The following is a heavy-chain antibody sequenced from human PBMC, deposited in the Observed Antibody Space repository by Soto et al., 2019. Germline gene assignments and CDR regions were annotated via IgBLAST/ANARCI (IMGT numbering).Heavy chain of an antibody. J-gene: IGHJ4*02. CDR2: IIPILGIA. V-gene: IGHV1-69*02. CDR1: GGTFSSYT. Sequence: QVQLVQSGAEVKKPGSSVKVSCKASGGTFSSYTISWVRQAPGQGLEWMGRIIPILGIANYAQKFQGRVKVNSDKTQGHGQLEARRLGFEDKGLEFCSGGRGGGGENYWGQGTLVTVSS. CDR3: SGGRGGGGENY. D-gene: IGHD3-10*01.